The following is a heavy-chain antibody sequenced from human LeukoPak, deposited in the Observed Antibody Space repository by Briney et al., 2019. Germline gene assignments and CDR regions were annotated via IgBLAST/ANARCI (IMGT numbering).Heavy chain of an antibody. CDR3: ARDSERRYAFDI. CDR1: GYTFTSYY. CDR2: INPSGGST. V-gene: IGHV1-46*01. J-gene: IGHJ3*02. Sequence: ASVNVSCKASGYTFTSYYMHWVRQAPGQGLEWMGIINPSGGSTSYAQKFQGRVTMTRDTSTSTVYMELSSLRSEDTAVYYCARDSERRYAFDIWGQGTMVTVSS.